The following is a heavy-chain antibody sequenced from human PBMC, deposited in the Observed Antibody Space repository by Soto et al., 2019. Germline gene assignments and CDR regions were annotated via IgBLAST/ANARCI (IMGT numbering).Heavy chain of an antibody. D-gene: IGHD4-17*01. V-gene: IGHV1-69*01. CDR3: ARSRNVAEFNDYGGNYHGFDI. CDR2: IIPMFGTP. J-gene: IGHJ3*02. Sequence: QVQLEQSGAEVKKAGSSVKVSCKAFGGSVNSHAISWVRQAPGQGLEWMGGIIPMFGTPTYAQRFQAGVTISADESTSTVYLDRSSLRSEDTAMYYCARSRNVAEFNDYGGNYHGFDIWGQGTMVTVSS. CDR1: GGSVNSHA.